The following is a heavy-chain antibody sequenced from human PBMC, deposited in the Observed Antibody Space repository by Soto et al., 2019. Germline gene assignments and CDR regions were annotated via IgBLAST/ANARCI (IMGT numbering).Heavy chain of an antibody. CDR3: AKGASSSATSLRGNWFDP. V-gene: IGHV3-23*01. J-gene: IGHJ5*02. D-gene: IGHD6-13*01. Sequence: GGSLRLSCAASGFTFSSYAMSWVRQAPGKGLEWVSAISGSGGSTYYADSVKGRFTISRDNSKNTLYLQMNSLRAEDTAVYYCAKGASSSATSLRGNWFDPWGQGTLVTVSS. CDR2: ISGSGGST. CDR1: GFTFSSYA.